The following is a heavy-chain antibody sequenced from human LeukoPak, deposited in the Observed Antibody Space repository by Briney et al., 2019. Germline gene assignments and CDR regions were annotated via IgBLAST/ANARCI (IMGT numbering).Heavy chain of an antibody. CDR3: ARATGGMITWGGVIDTP. CDR1: GYTFTSYD. Sequence: ASVKVSCKASGYTFTSYDINWVRQATGPGLERMGWMNPNSGNTGYAQKFQGRVTMTRNTSISTAYMELSSLRSEDTAVYFCARATGGMITWGGVIDTPWGQGTLDTVFS. D-gene: IGHD3-16*02. V-gene: IGHV1-8*01. J-gene: IGHJ5*02. CDR2: MNPNSGNT.